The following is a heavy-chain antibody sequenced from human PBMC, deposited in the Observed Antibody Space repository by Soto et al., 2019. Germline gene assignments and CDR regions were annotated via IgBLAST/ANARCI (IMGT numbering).Heavy chain of an antibody. J-gene: IGHJ3*02. D-gene: IGHD2-2*01. V-gene: IGHV3-66*01. Sequence: GGSLRLSCAASGFTVSSNYMSWVRQAPGKGLEWVSVIYSGGSTYYADSVKGRFTISRDNSKNTLYLQMNSLRAEDTAVYYCARGYCSSTSCLDAFDIRGQGTMVTVSS. CDR3: ARGYCSSTSCLDAFDI. CDR1: GFTVSSNY. CDR2: IYSGGST.